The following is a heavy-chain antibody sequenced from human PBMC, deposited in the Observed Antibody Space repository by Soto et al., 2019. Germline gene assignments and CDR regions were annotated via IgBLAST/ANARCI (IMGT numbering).Heavy chain of an antibody. D-gene: IGHD5-12*01. CDR3: AKGATKKDYYYYYYMDV. CDR1: GYSFTSYW. J-gene: IGHJ6*03. CDR2: IYPGDSDT. V-gene: IGHV5-51*01. Sequence: PGESLKISCKGSGYSFTSYWIGWVRQMPGKGLEWMGIIYPGDSDTRYSPSFQGQVTISADKSISTAYLQWSSLKASDTAMYYCAKGATKKDYYYYYYMDVWGKGTTVTVSS.